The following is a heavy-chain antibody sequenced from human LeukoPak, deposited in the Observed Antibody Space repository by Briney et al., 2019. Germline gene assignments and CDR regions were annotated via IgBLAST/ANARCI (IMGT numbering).Heavy chain of an antibody. D-gene: IGHD2-15*01. CDR3: ARRPPDIVVVVASVPNGFDP. J-gene: IGHJ5*02. V-gene: IGHV4-59*12. CDR1: GGSISSYY. Sequence: SETLSLTCTVSGGSISSYYWSWIRQPPGKGLEWIGYIYYSGSTNYNPSLKSRVTISVDTSKNQFSLKLSSVTAADTAVYYCARRPPDIVVVVASVPNGFDPRGQGTLVTVSS. CDR2: IYYSGST.